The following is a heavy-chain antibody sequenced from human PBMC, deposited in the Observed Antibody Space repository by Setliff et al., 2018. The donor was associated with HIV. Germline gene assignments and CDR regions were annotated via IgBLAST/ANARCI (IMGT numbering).Heavy chain of an antibody. V-gene: IGHV4-4*07. CDR1: DDPISSYY. D-gene: IGHD2-15*01. CDR2: LYVSGDT. CDR3: ALTGHRLLRGYMDV. Sequence: KPSETLSLTCYVTDDPISSYYWSWVWQPAGKGLEWIGRLYVSGDTNYNPSLKSRVTMSLDTSKKHFSLNLKSVTAADTAVYYCALTGHRLLRGYMDVWGKGTTVTVSS. J-gene: IGHJ6*03.